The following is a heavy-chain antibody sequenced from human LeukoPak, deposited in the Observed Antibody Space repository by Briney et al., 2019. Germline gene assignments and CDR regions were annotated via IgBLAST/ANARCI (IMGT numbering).Heavy chain of an antibody. CDR1: GFSFITYG. CDR3: SREASEAFDI. Sequence: GGSLRLSCAASGFSFITYGIHWVRQAPGKGLEWVAFIRYDGSNRFYADSVKGRFTVSKDNFKDTLYLHMNGLRPEDSAVYYCSREASEAFDIWGQGSMVTVS. V-gene: IGHV3-30*02. CDR2: IRYDGSNR. J-gene: IGHJ3*02.